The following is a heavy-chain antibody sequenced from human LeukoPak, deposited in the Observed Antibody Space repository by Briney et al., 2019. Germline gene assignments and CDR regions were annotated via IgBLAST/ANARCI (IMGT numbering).Heavy chain of an antibody. J-gene: IGHJ4*02. Sequence: QPGGSLRLSCAASGFTFDDYAMHWVRQAPGKGLEWVSGISWNSGSIGYADSVKGRLTISRDNAKNSLYLQMNSLRAEDMALYYCAKGTGPIMITFGGAFDYWGQGTLVTVSS. V-gene: IGHV3-9*03. D-gene: IGHD3-16*01. CDR3: AKGTGPIMITFGGAFDY. CDR2: ISWNSGSI. CDR1: GFTFDDYA.